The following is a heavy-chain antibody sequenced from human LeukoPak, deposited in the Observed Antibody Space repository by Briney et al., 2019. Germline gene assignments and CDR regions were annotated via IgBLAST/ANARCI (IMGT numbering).Heavy chain of an antibody. V-gene: IGHV4-4*07. Sequence: SETLSLTCTVSGASISRYFWHWIRHPAGKGLEWIGRVSSSGTTNYNPSLRSRVSMSVDTSKSRFSLNVSPLTAADTAVYYCARQEIPSSYYGLDYWGQGTLVTVSS. CDR1: GASISRYF. J-gene: IGHJ4*02. D-gene: IGHD4-11*01. CDR3: ARQEIPSSYYGLDY. CDR2: VSSSGTT.